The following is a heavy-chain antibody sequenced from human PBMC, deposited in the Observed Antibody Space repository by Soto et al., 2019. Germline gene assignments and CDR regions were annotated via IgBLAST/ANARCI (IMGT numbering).Heavy chain of an antibody. V-gene: IGHV3-23*01. CDR1: GFTFGTFA. CDR2: ISGTGGHT. Sequence: EVQLLESGGGLEQPGGSLRLSCAASGFTFGTFAMSWVRQAPGKGLEWVSTISGTGGHTYYVDSVKGRFTVSRDNSKNTLYLQMNSLRAEDTAVYYCAKSFAFSDDSSGTLWGQGTLVTVSS. CDR3: AKSFAFSDDSSGTL. D-gene: IGHD3-22*01. J-gene: IGHJ4*02.